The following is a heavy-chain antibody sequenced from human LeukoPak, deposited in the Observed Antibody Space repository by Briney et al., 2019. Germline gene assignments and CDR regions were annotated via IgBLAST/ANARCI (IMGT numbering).Heavy chain of an antibody. Sequence: SETLSLTCTVSGGSINSYYWSWIRQPPGKGLEWIGYIYYSGTTNYNPSLKSRATISLDTSKNQFSLKLSSVTAADTAVYYCARHGAGGYHFYYYGMDVWGQGTTVTVSS. V-gene: IGHV4-59*08. CDR1: GGSINSYY. D-gene: IGHD6-25*01. CDR2: IYYSGTT. CDR3: ARHGAGGYHFYYYGMDV. J-gene: IGHJ6*02.